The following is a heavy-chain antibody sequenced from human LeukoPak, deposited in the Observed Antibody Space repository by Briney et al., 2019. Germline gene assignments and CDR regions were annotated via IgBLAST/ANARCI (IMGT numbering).Heavy chain of an antibody. CDR3: ARVAGSADY. D-gene: IGHD6-19*01. Sequence: ASMKVSCKASGYTFTTYDINWVRQVTGQGLEWMGWMNPNSGNRGYAQKFQGRVTMTRDTSISTAYMELSSLRSEDTAVYYCARVAGSADYWGQGTLVTVSS. J-gene: IGHJ4*02. V-gene: IGHV1-8*01. CDR2: MNPNSGNR. CDR1: GYTFTTYD.